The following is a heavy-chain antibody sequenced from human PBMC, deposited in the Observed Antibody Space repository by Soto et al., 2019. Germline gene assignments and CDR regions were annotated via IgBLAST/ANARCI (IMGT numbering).Heavy chain of an antibody. Sequence: PGGSLRLSCAASGFTFSGYGMHWVRQAPGKGLEWVAVISYDGSNKYYADSVKGRFTISRDNSKNTLYLQMNSLRAEDTAVYYCAKDFQPGSGSYFDYWGQGTLVTVSS. CDR2: ISYDGSNK. D-gene: IGHD1-26*01. V-gene: IGHV3-30*18. CDR3: AKDFQPGSGSYFDY. J-gene: IGHJ4*02. CDR1: GFTFSGYG.